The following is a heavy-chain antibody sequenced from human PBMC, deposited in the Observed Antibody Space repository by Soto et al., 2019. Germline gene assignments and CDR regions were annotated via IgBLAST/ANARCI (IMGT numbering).Heavy chain of an antibody. V-gene: IGHV1-69*02. D-gene: IGHD6-13*01. CDR1: GGTFSSYT. Sequence: QVQLVQSGAEVKKPGSSVKVSCKASGGTFSSYTISWVRQAPGQGLEWMGRIIPILGIANYAQKFQGRVTITAYKSTSTAYMELSSLRSEDTAVYYCARGGASSSWLGPFDYWGQGTLVTVSS. J-gene: IGHJ4*02. CDR3: ARGGASSSWLGPFDY. CDR2: IIPILGIA.